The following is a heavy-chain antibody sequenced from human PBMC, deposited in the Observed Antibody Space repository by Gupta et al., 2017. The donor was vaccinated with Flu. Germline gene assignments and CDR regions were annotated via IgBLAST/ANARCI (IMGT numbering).Heavy chain of an antibody. Sequence: IRQPPGKRLEWLANVHYNGNAYYNPSLKSRLRISVDTSNSRFTLNVGSVTAADSGVYYCARTPRFGSSGFAISWGQGIQVTVSS. CDR3: ARTPRFGSSGFAIS. D-gene: IGHD6-6*01. V-gene: IGHV4-39*01. CDR2: VHYNGNA. J-gene: IGHJ5*02.